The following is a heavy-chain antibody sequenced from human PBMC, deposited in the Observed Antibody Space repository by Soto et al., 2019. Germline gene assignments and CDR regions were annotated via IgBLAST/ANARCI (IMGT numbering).Heavy chain of an antibody. J-gene: IGHJ4*02. CDR1: GFTFSSFA. D-gene: IGHD5-18*01. Sequence: GGSLRLSCAASGFTFSSFALSWVRQAPGKGLEWVSAISGSGDGTDYAASVKGRFTISRDNSKNTLYLQMNSLRAEDTAVYYCAGPGYSFQDYWGQGALVTVSS. CDR2: ISGSGDGT. CDR3: AGPGYSFQDY. V-gene: IGHV3-23*01.